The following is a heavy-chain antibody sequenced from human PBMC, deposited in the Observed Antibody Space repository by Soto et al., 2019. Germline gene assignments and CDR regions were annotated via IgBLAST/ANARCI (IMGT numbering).Heavy chain of an antibody. CDR3: AKIALYYYDF. CDR1: GFTFSNYG. D-gene: IGHD3-22*01. J-gene: IGHJ4*02. Sequence: PGESLKISCAASGFTFSNYGTTWVRQAPGKGLEWVSSISFGDSRTYYADSVKGRFTISRDNSKNTLFLQMNSLRAEDTAVYYCAKIALYYYDFWGQGTLVTVSS. V-gene: IGHV3-23*01. CDR2: ISFGDSRT.